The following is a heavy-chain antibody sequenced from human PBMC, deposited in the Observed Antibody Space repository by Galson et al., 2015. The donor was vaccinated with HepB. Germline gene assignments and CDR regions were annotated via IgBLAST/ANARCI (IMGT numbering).Heavy chain of an antibody. CDR3: ASSEYSSSWYDPFDH. D-gene: IGHD6-19*01. V-gene: IGHV1-18*04. Sequence: SVKVSCKASGYTFTNYGITWVRQAPGQGLEWMGWISVYNVNTNYAQKFQDRITMTTDTSTTAVYMELRSLRSDDTAVYYCASSEYSSSWYDPFDHWGQGTLVTVSS. CDR2: ISVYNVNT. J-gene: IGHJ4*02. CDR1: GYTFTNYG.